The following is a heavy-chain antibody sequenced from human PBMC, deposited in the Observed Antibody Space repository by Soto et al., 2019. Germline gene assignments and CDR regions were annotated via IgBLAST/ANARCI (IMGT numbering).Heavy chain of an antibody. CDR1: GFILSDCA. D-gene: IGHD7-27*01. J-gene: IGHJ6*03. CDR2: ISSSSSGI. V-gene: IGHV3-48*01. CDR3: ARDLSWGSNWYYYMDV. Sequence: EVQLVESGGGLVQPGGSLRLSCATSGFILSDCAMNWVRQAPGKGLEWVSYISSSSSGIDYADSVKGRFTVSSDNARNSLYHKMNSLRAEDTAVYYCARDLSWGSNWYYYMDVWGKGTTVTVSS.